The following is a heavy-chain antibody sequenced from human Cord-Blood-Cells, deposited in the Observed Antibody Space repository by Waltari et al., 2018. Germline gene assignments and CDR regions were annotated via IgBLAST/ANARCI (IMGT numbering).Heavy chain of an antibody. D-gene: IGHD5-18*01. Sequence: QSQPVQSGAEVTKPGSSVKVSVKASGGYFSSYGISCVPTVPGQGLEWMGGIIPICSTANYAQKFQGRVTITADKSTSTAYMELSSLRSEDTAVYYCASGYRDYYYYYGMDVWGQGTTVTVAS. V-gene: IGHV1-69*06. CDR1: GGYFSSYG. CDR2: IIPICSTA. CDR3: ASGYRDYYYYYGMDV. J-gene: IGHJ6*02.